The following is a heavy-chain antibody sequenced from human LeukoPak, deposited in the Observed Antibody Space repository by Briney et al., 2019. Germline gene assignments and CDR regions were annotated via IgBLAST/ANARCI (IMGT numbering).Heavy chain of an antibody. CDR2: INSDGSST. Sequence: GGSLRLSCAASGFTFSSYWMHWVRQVPGKGLVWVSRINSDGSSTSYADSVKGRFSISRDNAKDTLYLQMNSLRVEDTAVYYCTTSYYTSGTPMDVWGKGTTVSVSS. J-gene: IGHJ6*03. V-gene: IGHV3-74*01. CDR3: TTSYYTSGTPMDV. D-gene: IGHD3-10*01. CDR1: GFTFSSYW.